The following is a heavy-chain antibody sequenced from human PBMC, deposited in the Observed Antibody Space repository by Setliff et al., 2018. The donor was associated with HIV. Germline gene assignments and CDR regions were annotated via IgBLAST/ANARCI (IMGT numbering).Heavy chain of an antibody. CDR1: GGSVGSGSYY. V-gene: IGHV4-30-4*01. J-gene: IGHJ4*02. CDR3: ARQSTTSRDFDS. CDR2: VSYTGTT. D-gene: IGHD2-2*01. Sequence: SETLSLTCTVSGGSVGSGSYYWTWIRQPPGKGLEWIGFVSYTGTTRYSPSLRSRISISIDASKNKFSLQLSSVTAADTAVYYCARQSTTSRDFDSWGQGTLVTVSS.